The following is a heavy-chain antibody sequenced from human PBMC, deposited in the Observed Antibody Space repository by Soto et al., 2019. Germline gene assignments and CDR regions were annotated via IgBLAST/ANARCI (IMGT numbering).Heavy chain of an antibody. CDR1: GDSVSSNSAA. D-gene: IGHD3-3*01. Sequence: PSQTLSLTCAISGDSVSSNSAAWNWIRQSPSRGLEWLGRTYYRSKWYNDYAVSVKSRITINPDTSKNQFSLQLNSVTSEDTAVYYCARATYYDFWTPGRGRYYYYYMDVWGKGTTVTVSS. CDR3: ARATYYDFWTPGRGRYYYYYMDV. J-gene: IGHJ6*03. V-gene: IGHV6-1*01. CDR2: TYYRSKWYN.